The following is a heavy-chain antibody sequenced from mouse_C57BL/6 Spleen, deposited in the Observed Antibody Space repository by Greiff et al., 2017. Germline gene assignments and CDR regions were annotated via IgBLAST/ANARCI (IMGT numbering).Heavy chain of an antibody. CDR3: ARERPTVVAQYYAMDY. CDR2: INPSNGGT. J-gene: IGHJ4*01. D-gene: IGHD1-1*01. Sequence: QVQLQQPGTELVKPGASVKLSCKASGYTFTSYWMHWVKQRPGQGLEWIGYINPSNGGTNYNEQFKRKATLTVAKSSSTSYMQLSCLTSEDSAVXYCARERPTVVAQYYAMDYWGQGASVTVSS. CDR1: GYTFTSYW. V-gene: IGHV1-53*01.